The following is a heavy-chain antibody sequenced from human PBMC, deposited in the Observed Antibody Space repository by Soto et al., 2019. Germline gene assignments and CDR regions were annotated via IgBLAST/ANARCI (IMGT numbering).Heavy chain of an antibody. CDR2: VNPDSGVT. D-gene: IGHD3-16*01. CDR1: GYTFTGYY. CDR3: VTEGYAYSTLPQDY. Sequence: QVQLVQSGAEVKKPGASVKVSCKASGYTFTGYYLHWVRQAPGHGLEWMGCVNPDSGVTHYAQKFHGRVTMTRDTAISTAYLEMSRLTSDDTAVYYCVTEGYAYSTLPQDYWGQGTLVTVSS. J-gene: IGHJ4*02. V-gene: IGHV1-2*02.